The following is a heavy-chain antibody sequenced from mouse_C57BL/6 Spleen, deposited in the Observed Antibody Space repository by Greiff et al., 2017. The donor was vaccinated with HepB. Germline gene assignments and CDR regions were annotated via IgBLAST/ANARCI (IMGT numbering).Heavy chain of an antibody. CDR2: IYPGSGNT. J-gene: IGHJ1*03. D-gene: IGHD1-1*01. V-gene: IGHV1-66*01. CDR3: ARRDYYGSSYGYFDV. CDR1: GYSFTSYY. Sequence: QVQLQQSGPELVKPGASVKISCKASGYSFTSYYIHWVKQRPGQGLEWIGWIYPGSGNTKYNEKLKGKATLTADKSSSTAYMELRSLTSEDSAVYFCARRDYYGSSYGYFDVWGTGTTVTVSS.